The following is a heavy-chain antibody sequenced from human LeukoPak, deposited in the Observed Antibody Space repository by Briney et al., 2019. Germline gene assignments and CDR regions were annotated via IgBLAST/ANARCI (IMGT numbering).Heavy chain of an antibody. CDR2: INPNSGGT. Sequence: ASVKVSCKASGYTFTGYYMHWVRQAPGQGLEWMGWINPNSGGTNYAQKFQGRVTMTRDTSISTAYMELSRLRSDDTAVYYCARGPYCSSTSCYTTYYYYMDVWGKGTTVTVSS. CDR3: ARGPYCSSTSCYTTYYYYMDV. J-gene: IGHJ6*03. CDR1: GYTFTGYY. D-gene: IGHD2-2*02. V-gene: IGHV1-2*02.